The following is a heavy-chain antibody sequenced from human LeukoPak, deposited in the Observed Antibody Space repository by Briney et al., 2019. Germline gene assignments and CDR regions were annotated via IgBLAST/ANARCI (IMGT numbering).Heavy chain of an antibody. Sequence: PGGYLRLSCAVSGFPFTRFYMSWIRQAPGKGLEWISYIGLSDSPLDYADSVRGRFTISRDNAKNSLYLEMNSLRAEDTAVYYCARKDFSSGSFSYWGQGTLVTDPS. V-gene: IGHV3-11*04. D-gene: IGHD3-22*01. J-gene: IGHJ4*02. CDR2: IGLSDSPL. CDR3: ARKDFSSGSFSY. CDR1: GFPFTRFY.